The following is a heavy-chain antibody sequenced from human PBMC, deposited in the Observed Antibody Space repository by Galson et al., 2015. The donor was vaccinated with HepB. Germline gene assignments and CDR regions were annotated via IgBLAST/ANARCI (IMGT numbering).Heavy chain of an antibody. Sequence: SLRLSCAASGFTFSNFGMHWVRQAPGKGLEWVSFMSYDGSNIYYSDSVKGRFTISRDNSKNTLFLLLNSLRPEDTAVYYCARDFLDYGGDYGMAVWGQGRTVTVSS. CDR2: MSYDGSNI. CDR3: ARDFLDYGGDYGMAV. D-gene: IGHD4-23*01. V-gene: IGHV3-30*03. CDR1: GFTFSNFG. J-gene: IGHJ6*02.